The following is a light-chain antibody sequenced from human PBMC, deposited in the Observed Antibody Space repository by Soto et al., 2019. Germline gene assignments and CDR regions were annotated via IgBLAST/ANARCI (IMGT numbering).Light chain of an antibody. CDR1: SSDVGGYNY. CDR3: SSYTSSTTLVV. CDR2: EVS. Sequence: QSALAQPASVSGPPGQSITISRTGTSSDVGGYNYVSWYQQHPGKAPKLMIYEVSNRPSGVSNRFSGSKSGNTASLTISGLQAEDEADYYCSSYTSSTTLVVFGGGTKVTVL. V-gene: IGLV2-14*01. J-gene: IGLJ2*01.